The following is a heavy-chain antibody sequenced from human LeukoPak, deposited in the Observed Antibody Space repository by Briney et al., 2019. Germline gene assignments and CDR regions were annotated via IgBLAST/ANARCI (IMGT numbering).Heavy chain of an antibody. CDR3: ARRRSRGYKDDAFDI. Sequence: PGGSLRLSCAASGFTFSSYWMNWVRQAPGKGLEWVANIKQDGSEKYYADSVKGRFTISGDNAKNSLYLQMNSLRAEDTAVYYCARRRSRGYKDDAFDIWGQGTIVTVSS. V-gene: IGHV3-7*01. CDR1: GFTFSSYW. J-gene: IGHJ3*02. D-gene: IGHD3-22*01. CDR2: IKQDGSEK.